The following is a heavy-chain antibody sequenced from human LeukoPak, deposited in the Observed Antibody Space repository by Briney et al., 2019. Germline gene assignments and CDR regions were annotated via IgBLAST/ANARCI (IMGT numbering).Heavy chain of an antibody. J-gene: IGHJ4*02. V-gene: IGHV1-69*13. CDR1: GGTFSSYA. Sequence: SVKVSCKASGGTFSSYAISWVRQAPGQGLEWMGGIIPIFGTANYAQKFQGRVTITADESTSTAYMELSSLRSEDTAVYYCAREELVVVPAATLFGGVGGFDYWGQGTLVTVSS. D-gene: IGHD2-2*01. CDR3: AREELVVVPAATLFGGVGGFDY. CDR2: IIPIFGTA.